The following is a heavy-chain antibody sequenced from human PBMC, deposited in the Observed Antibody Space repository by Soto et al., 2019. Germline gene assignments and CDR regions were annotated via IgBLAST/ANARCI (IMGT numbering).Heavy chain of an antibody. CDR2: ISLYSDGT. J-gene: IGHJ5*02. Sequence: QVQLVQSGTEVKKPGASVKVSCKASGYTFTSYGINWVRQAPGQPLEWLGWISLYSDGTNYAQKFQGRVSMTTDTSTTTAYMELRSLRSDDTAVYYCARVVPGAEAWFGPWGQGTLATVSS. CDR3: ARVVPGAEAWFGP. D-gene: IGHD2-2*01. CDR1: GYTFTSYG. V-gene: IGHV1-18*01.